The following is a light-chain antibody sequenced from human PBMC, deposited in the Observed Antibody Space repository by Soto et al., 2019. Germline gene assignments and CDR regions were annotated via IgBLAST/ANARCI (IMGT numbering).Light chain of an antibody. CDR2: GAS. CDR3: QQYGSSQST. V-gene: IGKV3-20*01. Sequence: EIVLTQSPGTLSLSPGERATLSCRASQSVSSSHLAWYQQKPGQAPRLLIYGASTRATGIPDRISGSGSGTDFTLTISRLEPEDFAVYYCQQYGSSQSTFGQGTKLEIK. J-gene: IGKJ2*02. CDR1: QSVSSSH.